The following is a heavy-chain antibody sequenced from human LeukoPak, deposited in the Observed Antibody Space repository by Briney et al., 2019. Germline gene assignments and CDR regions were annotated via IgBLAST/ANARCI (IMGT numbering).Heavy chain of an antibody. CDR3: ARGPIVLMVYAIPADWSDP. CDR2: NYTIERP. CDR1: GGPISSGSYY. Sequence: SQTLPLTCTDSGGPISSGSYYCSWIRQPAGTQLTAIGRNYTIERPNSNPSIKRRSTKSVHTSKKQFSLKLSSVTAADAAVYYCARGPIVLMVYAIPADWSDPWGQATLVTVSS. J-gene: IGHJ5*02. D-gene: IGHD2-8*01. V-gene: IGHV4-61*02.